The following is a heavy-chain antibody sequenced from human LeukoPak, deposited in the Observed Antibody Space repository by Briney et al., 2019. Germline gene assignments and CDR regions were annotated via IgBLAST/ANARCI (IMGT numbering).Heavy chain of an antibody. CDR2: IKSKSDGGTT. D-gene: IGHD2-15*01. V-gene: IGHV3-15*01. J-gene: IGHJ3*02. CDR1: GLTLSGQW. Sequence: GGSLRLSCAASGLTLSGQWMSWVRQAPGKGLEWVGRIKSKSDGGTTDYAAPVKGRFTISRDDSKNTLYLQMNSLKTEDTAVYYCTTAPRGYCSGGSCSYAFDIWGQGTMVTVSS. CDR3: TTAPRGYCSGGSCSYAFDI.